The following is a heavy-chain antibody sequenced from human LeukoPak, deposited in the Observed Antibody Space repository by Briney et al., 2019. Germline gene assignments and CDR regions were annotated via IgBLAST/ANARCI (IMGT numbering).Heavy chain of an antibody. D-gene: IGHD2-21*02. Sequence: PSETLSLTCTVSGGSISSSSYYWGWIRQPPGKGLEWIGSIYYSGSTYYNPSLKSRVTISVDTSKNQFSLKLSSVTAADTAVYYCARTPTYCGGDCYYFDPWGQGTLVTVSS. V-gene: IGHV4-39*01. CDR1: GGSISSSSYY. CDR3: ARTPTYCGGDCYYFDP. J-gene: IGHJ5*02. CDR2: IYYSGST.